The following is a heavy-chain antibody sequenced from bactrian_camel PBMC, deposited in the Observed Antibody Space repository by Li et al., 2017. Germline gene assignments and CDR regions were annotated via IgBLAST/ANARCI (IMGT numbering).Heavy chain of an antibody. CDR1: GFTFSSYG. Sequence: HVQLVESGGGSVKAGGSLRLSCAASGFTFSSYGMSWIRQVPGKGLEWVSGIMIDSGKTYYGDSAKGRFTISRDNAKNTLFLQMNHLKSEDTALYYCATAQGSWYGLYESWGQGTQVTVS. D-gene: IGHD6*01. CDR3: ATAQGSWYGLYES. V-gene: IGHV3-2*01. J-gene: IGHJ4*01. CDR2: IMIDSGKT.